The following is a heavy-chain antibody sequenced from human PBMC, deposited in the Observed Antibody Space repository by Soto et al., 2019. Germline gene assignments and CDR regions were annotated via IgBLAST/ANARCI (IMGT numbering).Heavy chain of an antibody. CDR2: IFPGDSDT. Sequence: GASLKISCKGSGYSFTNYWIGWVRQMPGQGLEWMGIIFPGDSDTRYSPSFRGQVTISADTSISTAYLQWSSLRASDTAMYYCAIVTWDFVDPHFFARWGPGTPVTLAS. D-gene: IGHD1-26*01. CDR3: AIVTWDFVDPHFFAR. J-gene: IGHJ4*02. V-gene: IGHV5-51*01. CDR1: GYSFTNYW.